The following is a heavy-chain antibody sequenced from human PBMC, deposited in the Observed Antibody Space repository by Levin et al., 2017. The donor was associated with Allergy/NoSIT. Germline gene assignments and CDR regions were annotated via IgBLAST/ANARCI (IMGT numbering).Heavy chain of an antibody. Sequence: SQTLSLTCAVYGGSFSGYYWSWIRQPPGKGLEWIGEINHSGSTNYNPSLKSRVTISVDTSKNQFSLKLSSVTAADTAVYYCARGAVAAAGPPYRNLKGWFDPWGQGTLVTVSS. J-gene: IGHJ5*02. CDR1: GGSFSGYY. D-gene: IGHD6-13*01. V-gene: IGHV4-34*01. CDR2: INHSGST. CDR3: ARGAVAAAGPPYRNLKGWFDP.